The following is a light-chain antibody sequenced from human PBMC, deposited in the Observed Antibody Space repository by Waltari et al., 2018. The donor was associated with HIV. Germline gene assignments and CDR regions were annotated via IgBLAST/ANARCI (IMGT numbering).Light chain of an antibody. J-gene: IGLJ2*01. Sequence: QSALTQPRSVSGSPGQSVTISCTGTSSDVGGHNYVSWYQQHPGKAPKLMIYDVTKRPSGVPDRFSGSKSGNTASLTISGLQAEDEADYYCCSYAGIYTFLFGGGTKLTVL. CDR3: CSYAGIYTFL. CDR2: DVT. CDR1: SSDVGGHNY. V-gene: IGLV2-11*01.